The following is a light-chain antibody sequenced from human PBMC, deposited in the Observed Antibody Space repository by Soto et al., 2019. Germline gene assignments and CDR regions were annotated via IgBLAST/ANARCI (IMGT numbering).Light chain of an antibody. V-gene: IGLV2-14*01. CDR3: RSYTSSSTYV. CDR1: SSDVGGYNY. J-gene: IGLJ1*01. Sequence: QSALTQPASVSGSPGQSIAISCTGASSDVGGYNYVSWYQQHPGKAPRLMIYDVSNRPSGVSDRFSGSKSGNTASLTISGLQAEDEAEYYCRSYTSSSTYVFGTGTKLTVL. CDR2: DVS.